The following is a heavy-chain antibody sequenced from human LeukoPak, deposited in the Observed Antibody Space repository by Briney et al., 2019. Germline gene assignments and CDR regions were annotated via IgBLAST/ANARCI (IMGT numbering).Heavy chain of an antibody. Sequence: ASVKVSCKASGYTFTGYYMHWVRQAPGQGLEWMGWINPNSGGTNYAQKIQGRVTMTRDTSISTAYMELSRLRSDDTAVYYCARDRPLWLGEFISPFFDYWGQGTLVTVSS. CDR3: ARDRPLWLGEFISPFFDY. CDR1: GYTFTGYY. V-gene: IGHV1-2*02. CDR2: INPNSGGT. D-gene: IGHD3-10*01. J-gene: IGHJ4*02.